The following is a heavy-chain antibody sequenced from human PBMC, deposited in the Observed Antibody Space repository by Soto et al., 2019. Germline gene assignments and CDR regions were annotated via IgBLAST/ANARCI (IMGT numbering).Heavy chain of an antibody. Sequence: DVQLLESGGGLVQPGGSLRLSCVASGFSFSGYAMSWVRQAPGKGLVWVSSITGTGVSIYYADSVRGRFTISRDNSKNTLYLQMSSLRAEDTARYYCAKDSIPYSSSYDLDHWGRGALVTVSS. CDR2: ITGTGVSI. CDR3: AKDSIPYSSSYDLDH. D-gene: IGHD6-6*01. CDR1: GFSFSGYA. V-gene: IGHV3-23*01. J-gene: IGHJ4*02.